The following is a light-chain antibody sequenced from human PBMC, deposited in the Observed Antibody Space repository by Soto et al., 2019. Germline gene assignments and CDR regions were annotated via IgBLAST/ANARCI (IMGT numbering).Light chain of an antibody. J-gene: IGKJ4*01. Sequence: DIQLTQSPSFLSASVGDRVTVSCRASQGISNYLAWFQQRPGKAPKLLISSASTLETGVPSRFSGSGSGTEFTLTISSLQPDDFATYYCQQYNSYSSFGGGTKVDIK. CDR3: QQYNSYSS. V-gene: IGKV1-9*01. CDR1: QGISNY. CDR2: SAS.